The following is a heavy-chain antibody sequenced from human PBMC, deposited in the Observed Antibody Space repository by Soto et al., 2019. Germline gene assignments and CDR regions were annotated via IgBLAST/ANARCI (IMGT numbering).Heavy chain of an antibody. CDR2: MSPNSGAT. J-gene: IGHJ6*02. V-gene: IGHV1-8*01. D-gene: IGHD1-1*01. CDR3: ARDVDAGVDV. CDR1: GYTFTSYD. Sequence: QVQLVQSGAEVTQPGASVKVSCKASGYTFTSYDINWVRQATGQGLEWMGWMSPNSGATGYAQKFQGRVTMTRDTSISTAYMELSNLRSEDTAIYYCARDVDAGVDVWGQGTTVTVSS.